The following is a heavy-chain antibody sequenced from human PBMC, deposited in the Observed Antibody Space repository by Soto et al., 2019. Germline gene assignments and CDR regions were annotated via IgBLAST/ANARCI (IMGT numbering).Heavy chain of an antibody. D-gene: IGHD1-26*01. CDR2: ISSSSSYI. CDR1: GFTFSSYS. Sequence: GSLRLSCAASGFTFSSYSMNWVRQAPGKGLEWVSSISSSSSYIYYADSVKGRFTISRDNAKNSLYLQMNSLRAEDTAVYYCARDTPSGSYEVYYGMDVWGQGTTVTVSS. J-gene: IGHJ6*02. V-gene: IGHV3-21*01. CDR3: ARDTPSGSYEVYYGMDV.